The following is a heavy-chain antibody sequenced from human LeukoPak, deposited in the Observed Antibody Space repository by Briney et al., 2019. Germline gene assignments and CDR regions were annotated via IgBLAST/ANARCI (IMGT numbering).Heavy chain of an antibody. Sequence: PSETPSLTCTVSGGSISSYYWSWIRQPPGKGLEWIGYIYYSGSTNYNPSLKSRVTISVDTSKNQFSLKLSSVTAADTAVYYRARDRTQYSSGWYNWFDPWGQGTLVTVSS. D-gene: IGHD6-19*01. V-gene: IGHV4-59*01. CDR3: ARDRTQYSSGWYNWFDP. CDR2: IYYSGST. CDR1: GGSISSYY. J-gene: IGHJ5*02.